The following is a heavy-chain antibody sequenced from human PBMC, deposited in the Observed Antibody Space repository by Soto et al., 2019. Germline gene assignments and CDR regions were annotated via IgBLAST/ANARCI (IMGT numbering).Heavy chain of an antibody. CDR2: IYSCGST. CDR3: AKDSPVSGNYQDLDY. D-gene: IGHD1-26*01. V-gene: IGHV3-53*01. CDR1: GFTVSSNY. Sequence: PGGSLRLSCAASGFTVSSNYMSWVRQAPGKGLEWVSVIYSCGSTYYADSVKGRFTISRDNAKNTLYLQMNSLTAADTAVYYCAKDSPVSGNYQDLDYWGQGTLVTVSS. J-gene: IGHJ4*02.